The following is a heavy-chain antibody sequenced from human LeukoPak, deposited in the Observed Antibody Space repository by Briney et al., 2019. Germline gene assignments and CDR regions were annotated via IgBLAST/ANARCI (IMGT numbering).Heavy chain of an antibody. J-gene: IGHJ4*02. D-gene: IGHD5-24*01. CDR1: GGTFSSYA. CDR3: AKDQRVGYNYIDY. V-gene: IGHV1-69*04. Sequence: SVTVSCKASGGTFSSYAISWVRLAPGQGLEWMGRIIAILGIANYAQKFQGRVTITADKSTSTAYMELSILRSEDTAVYYCAKDQRVGYNYIDYWGQGTLVTVSS. CDR2: IIAILGIA.